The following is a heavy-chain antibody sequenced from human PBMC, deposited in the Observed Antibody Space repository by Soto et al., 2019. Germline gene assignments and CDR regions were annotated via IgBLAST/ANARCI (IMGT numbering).Heavy chain of an antibody. CDR2: INSDASNT. CDR3: ARGANFGLDV. D-gene: IGHD1-26*01. J-gene: IGHJ6*02. Sequence: GGSLRLSCAASGFTFSSYSMHWVRQAPGKGLVWVSRINSDASNTNYADSVKGRFTISRDNAKNTLYLQMNSLRAEDTAVYYCARGANFGLDVWGQGTTVTVSS. CDR1: GFTFSSYS. V-gene: IGHV3-74*01.